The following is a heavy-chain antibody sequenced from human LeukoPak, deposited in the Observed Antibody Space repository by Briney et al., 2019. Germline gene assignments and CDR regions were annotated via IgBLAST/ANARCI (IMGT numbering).Heavy chain of an antibody. CDR2: ISGSGGST. Sequence: GGSLRLSCAASGFTFSDSAMHWVRQAPGKGLEWVSAISGSGGSTYYADSVKGRFTISRDNSKNTLYLQMNSLRAEDTAVYYCAKDLPVEMAAKTFDYWGQGTLVTVSS. D-gene: IGHD5-24*01. CDR1: GFTFSDSA. CDR3: AKDLPVEMAAKTFDY. V-gene: IGHV3-23*01. J-gene: IGHJ4*02.